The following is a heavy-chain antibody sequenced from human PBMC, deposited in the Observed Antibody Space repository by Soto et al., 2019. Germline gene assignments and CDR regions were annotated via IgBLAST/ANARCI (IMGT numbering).Heavy chain of an antibody. V-gene: IGHV4-59*01. D-gene: IGHD4-17*01. CDR3: ARHYGDFYYYYMDV. CDR1: GGSISSYY. CDR2: IYYSGST. Sequence: SETLSLTCTVSGGSISSYYWSWIRQPPGKGLEWIGYIYYSGSTNYNPSLKSRVTISVDTSKNQFSLKLSSVTAADTAVYYRARHYGDFYYYYMDVWGKGTTVTVSS. J-gene: IGHJ6*03.